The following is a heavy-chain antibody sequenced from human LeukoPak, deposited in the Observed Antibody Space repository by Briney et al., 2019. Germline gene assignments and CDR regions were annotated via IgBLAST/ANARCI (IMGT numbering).Heavy chain of an antibody. V-gene: IGHV1-24*01. J-gene: IGHJ6*02. CDR1: GYTLTELS. CDR3: VTLGWFGEAYGMDV. D-gene: IGHD3-10*01. Sequence: ASVKFSCKVSGYTLTELSIHWVRQAPGKGLEWMGGFDPEDGETISAQKFQGRVTMTEDTSTDTAYMELSSLRSEDTAVYYCVTLGWFGEAYGMDVWGQGTTVTVSS. CDR2: FDPEDGET.